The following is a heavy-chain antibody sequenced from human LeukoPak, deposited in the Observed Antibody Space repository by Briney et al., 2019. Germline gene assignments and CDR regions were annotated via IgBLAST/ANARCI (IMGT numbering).Heavy chain of an antibody. CDR1: GFTFSSYS. Sequence: PGGSLRLSCAASGFTFSSYSMNWARQAPGKGLEWVSYISSSSLTIYYADSVKGRFTISRDNAKNSLYLQVNSLRDEDTAVYYCARAVDYDSSGYYSDYWGQGTLVTVSS. CDR2: ISSSSLTI. CDR3: ARAVDYDSSGYYSDY. D-gene: IGHD3-22*01. V-gene: IGHV3-48*02. J-gene: IGHJ4*02.